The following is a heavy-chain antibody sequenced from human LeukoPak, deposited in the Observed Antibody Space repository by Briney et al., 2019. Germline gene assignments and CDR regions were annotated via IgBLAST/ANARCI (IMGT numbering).Heavy chain of an antibody. CDR2: IRYDGSNK. CDR3: AKDLWLYYFDY. J-gene: IGHJ4*02. CDR1: GYPFRSYG. Sequence: GGSLRLSCAASGYPFRSYGMHWARQAPGKGLEWVAFIRYDGSNKYYADSVKGRFTISRDYSKNTLYLQMNSLRAEDTAVYYCAKDLWLYYFDYWGQGTLVTVSS. D-gene: IGHD5-24*01. V-gene: IGHV3-30*02.